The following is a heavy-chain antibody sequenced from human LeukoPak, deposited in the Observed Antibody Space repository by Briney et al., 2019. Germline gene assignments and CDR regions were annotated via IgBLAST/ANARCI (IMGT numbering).Heavy chain of an antibody. V-gene: IGHV1-24*01. CDR3: ARDRSGYCSGGSCYPGDY. D-gene: IGHD2-15*01. J-gene: IGHJ4*02. Sequence: ASVKVSCKASGYSFTGHYMHWVRQAPGQGLEWMGDFDPEDGETIYAQKFQGRVTMTEDTSTDTAYMELRSLRSDDTAVYYCARDRSGYCSGGSCYPGDYWGQGTLVTVSS. CDR1: GYSFTGHY. CDR2: FDPEDGET.